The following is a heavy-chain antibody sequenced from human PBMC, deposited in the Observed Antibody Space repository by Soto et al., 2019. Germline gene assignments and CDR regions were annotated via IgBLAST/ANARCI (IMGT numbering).Heavy chain of an antibody. J-gene: IGHJ6*02. V-gene: IGHV3-21*01. CDR2: ISSSGSYI. D-gene: IGHD3-22*01. Sequence: EVQLVESGGGLVKPGGSLRLSCAASGFTFSTYSMNWVRQAPGKGLEWVSSISSSGSYIYYADSVKGRFTISRDNAKNSPYLQMNSRRAEDTAVYYCARYDSSGYYWPYYYYGMDLWGQGTTVTVSS. CDR1: GFTFSTYS. CDR3: ARYDSSGYYWPYYYYGMDL.